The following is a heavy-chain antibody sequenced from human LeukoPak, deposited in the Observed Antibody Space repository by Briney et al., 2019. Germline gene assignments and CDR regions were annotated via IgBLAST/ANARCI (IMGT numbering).Heavy chain of an antibody. CDR3: ARDLSPYSSSWYLGY. CDR2: INPNSGGT. J-gene: IGHJ4*02. CDR1: GYTFTGYY. Sequence: ASVKVSCKASGYTFTGYYMHWVRQAPGQGLAWMGWINPNSGGTNYAQKFQGRVTMTRDTSISTAYMELSRLRSDDTAVYYCARDLSPYSSSWYLGYWGQGTLVTVSS. V-gene: IGHV1-2*02. D-gene: IGHD6-13*01.